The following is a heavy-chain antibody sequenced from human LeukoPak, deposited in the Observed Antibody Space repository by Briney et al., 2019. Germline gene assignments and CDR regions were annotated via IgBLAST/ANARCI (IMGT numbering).Heavy chain of an antibody. CDR2: ISAYNGNT. CDR3: ARDPSEKYYYDSSGDLDY. CDR1: GYAFTSYG. J-gene: IGHJ4*02. D-gene: IGHD3-22*01. Sequence: GASVKVSCKASGYAFTSYGISWVRQAPGQGLEWMGWISAYNGNTNYAQKLQGRVTMTTDTSTSTAYMELRSLRSDDTAVYYCARDPSEKYYYDSSGDLDYWGQGTLVTVSS. V-gene: IGHV1-18*01.